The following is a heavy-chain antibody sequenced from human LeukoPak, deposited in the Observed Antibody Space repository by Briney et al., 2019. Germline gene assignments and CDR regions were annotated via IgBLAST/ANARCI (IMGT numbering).Heavy chain of an antibody. CDR1: GGSFSGYY. Sequence: PSETLSLTCAVYGGSFSGYYWSWIRQPPGKGLEWIGEINHSGSTNYNPSLKSRVTISVDTSKNQFSLKLSSVTAADTAVYYCAGINLSYEMDVWGQGTTVTVPS. CDR2: INHSGST. V-gene: IGHV4-34*01. CDR3: AGINLSYEMDV. J-gene: IGHJ6*02. D-gene: IGHD3-10*01.